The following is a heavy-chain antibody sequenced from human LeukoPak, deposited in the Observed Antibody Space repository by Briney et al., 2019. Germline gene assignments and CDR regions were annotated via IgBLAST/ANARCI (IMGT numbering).Heavy chain of an antibody. Sequence: SETLSLTCTVSGGSISSSSYYWSWIRQPAGKGLEWIGRIYTSGSINYNPSLKSRVTMSIDTSKNQFSLKLSSVTAADTAVYYCARVVAGTYYYGMDVWGQGTTVTVSS. J-gene: IGHJ6*02. CDR2: IYTSGSI. CDR3: ARVVAGTYYYGMDV. CDR1: GGSISSSSYY. D-gene: IGHD6-19*01. V-gene: IGHV4-61*02.